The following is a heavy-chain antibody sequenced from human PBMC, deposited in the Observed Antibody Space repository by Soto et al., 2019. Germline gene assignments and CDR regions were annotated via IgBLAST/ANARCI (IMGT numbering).Heavy chain of an antibody. CDR2: INHSGST. CDR1: GGSFSGYY. V-gene: IGHV4-34*01. J-gene: IGHJ6*02. CDR3: GRGLNGYGLYYYGMDV. Sequence: PSETLSLTCAVYGGSFSGYYWSWIRQPPGKGLEWIGEINHSGSTNYNPSLKSRVTISVDTSKNQFSLKLSSVTAADTAVYYCGRGLNGYGLYYYGMDVWGQGTTVTVSS. D-gene: IGHD5-18*01.